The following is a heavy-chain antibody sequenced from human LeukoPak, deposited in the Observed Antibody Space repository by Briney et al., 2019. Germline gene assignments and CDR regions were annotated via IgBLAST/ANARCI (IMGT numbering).Heavy chain of an antibody. V-gene: IGHV3-30*03. D-gene: IGHD5-18*01. J-gene: IGHJ4*02. Sequence: GGSLRLSCVGSGFTFSNYGIHWVRQAPGKGLEWVITISYDGSLKYYADSVRGRFTISRDNSKNTLYLQMNRLRTDDTAVYYCARVSLERQLWLPFDYWGQGTLVTVSS. CDR1: GFTFSNYG. CDR3: ARVSLERQLWLPFDY. CDR2: ISYDGSLK.